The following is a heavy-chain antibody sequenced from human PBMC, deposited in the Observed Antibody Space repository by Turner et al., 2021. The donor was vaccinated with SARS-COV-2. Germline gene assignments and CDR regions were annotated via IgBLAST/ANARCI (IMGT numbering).Heavy chain of an antibody. CDR2: ISSSSSYI. CDR3: ARELAGRFGGATEIDY. Sequence: EVQLVESGGGLVKPGGSLRLSCAASGFTFSRYSMNWVRQAPGKGLEWVSSISSSSSYIYYADSVKGRFTISRDNAKNSLYLQMNSLRAEDTAVYYCARELAGRFGGATEIDYWGQGTLVTVSS. J-gene: IGHJ4*02. D-gene: IGHD1-26*01. V-gene: IGHV3-21*01. CDR1: GFTFSRYS.